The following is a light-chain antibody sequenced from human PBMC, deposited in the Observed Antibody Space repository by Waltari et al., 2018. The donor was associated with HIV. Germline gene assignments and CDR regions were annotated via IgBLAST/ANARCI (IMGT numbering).Light chain of an antibody. V-gene: IGLV1-51*01. CDR1: RSNIGNNY. J-gene: IGLJ2*01. Sequence: QTVLTQPPSVSAAPGQKVTRPCSGRRSNIGNNYVTWYQQRRGTAPKLLIYDNNKRPSGIPDRFSGSESGTSATLGITGLQTGDEADYYCGTWDSSLSAGLFGGGTKLTVL. CDR2: DNN. CDR3: GTWDSSLSAGL.